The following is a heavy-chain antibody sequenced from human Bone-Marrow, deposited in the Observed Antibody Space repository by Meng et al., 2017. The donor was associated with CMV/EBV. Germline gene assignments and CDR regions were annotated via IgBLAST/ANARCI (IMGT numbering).Heavy chain of an antibody. J-gene: IGHJ6*02. CDR3: ARDRRTTVTTIFYYYYGMDV. Sequence: GESLKISCAASGFTFSSYWMSWVRQAPGKGLEWVANIKQDGSEKYYVDSVKGRFTISRDNSKNTLYLQMNSLRAEDTAVYYCARDRRTTVTTIFYYYYGMDVWGQGTTVTVSS. CDR2: IKQDGSEK. CDR1: GFTFSSYW. V-gene: IGHV3-7*01. D-gene: IGHD4-11*01.